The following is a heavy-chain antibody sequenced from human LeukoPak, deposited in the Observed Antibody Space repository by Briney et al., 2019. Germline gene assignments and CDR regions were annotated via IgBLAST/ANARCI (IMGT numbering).Heavy chain of an antibody. CDR3: ARDFATAAFDI. Sequence: SETLSLTCGVSGGSISSNNWWSWVRQPPGQGLEWIGEIYHSGSANYNPSLKSRVTISVDKSKNQLSLKLISVTAADTAVYYCARDFATAAFDIWGQGTMVTVS. V-gene: IGHV4-4*02. CDR2: IYHSGSA. CDR1: GGSISSNNW. J-gene: IGHJ3*02.